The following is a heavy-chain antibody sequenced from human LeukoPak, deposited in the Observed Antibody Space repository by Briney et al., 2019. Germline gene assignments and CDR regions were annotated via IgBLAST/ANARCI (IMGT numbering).Heavy chain of an antibody. Sequence: GESLKISCKGSGYTFTNYWIGWVRQMPGKGLEWMGVIYPGDSDTRYSPSFQGQVTISADKSISTAYLQWSSLKASDSAMYYCVRLPSGRYPNWFDPWGQGTLVTVSS. CDR1: GYTFTNYW. D-gene: IGHD1-26*01. CDR2: IYPGDSDT. J-gene: IGHJ5*02. CDR3: VRLPSGRYPNWFDP. V-gene: IGHV5-51*01.